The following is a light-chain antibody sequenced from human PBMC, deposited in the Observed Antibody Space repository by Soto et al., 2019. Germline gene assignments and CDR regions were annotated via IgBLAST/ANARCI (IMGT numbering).Light chain of an antibody. CDR2: GAS. CDR1: QSVSSSY. Sequence: IALSQSPSTLSLSPGERAPLSCRASQSVSSSYLAWYQQKPGQAPRLLIYGASSRATGIPDRFSGSGSGTDFTLTISRLEPEDFAVYYCQQYGSSPFTFGPGTKVDIK. CDR3: QQYGSSPFT. V-gene: IGKV3-20*01. J-gene: IGKJ3*01.